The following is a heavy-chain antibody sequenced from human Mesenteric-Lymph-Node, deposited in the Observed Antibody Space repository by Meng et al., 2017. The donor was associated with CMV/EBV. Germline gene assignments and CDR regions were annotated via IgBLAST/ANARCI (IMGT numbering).Heavy chain of an antibody. Sequence: SVKVSCKASGGTFSSYPISWVRQAPGQGLEWMGRIIPILGIANYAQKLQGRVTITADKSTSTAYMELSSLRSEDTAVYYCARESPGAEWSILDYWGQGTLVTVSS. CDR1: GGTFSSYP. CDR2: IIPILGIA. CDR3: ARESPGAEWSILDY. V-gene: IGHV1-69*04. D-gene: IGHD3-3*01. J-gene: IGHJ4*02.